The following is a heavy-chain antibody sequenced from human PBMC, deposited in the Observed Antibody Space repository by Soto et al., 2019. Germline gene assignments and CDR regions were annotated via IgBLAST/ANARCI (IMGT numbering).Heavy chain of an antibody. Sequence: SETLSLTCSVSGSYITSGDYHWTWIRQAPRKGLEWIGYTSHSETTYYGPALKNRIIISSDFSMNQFSLRLNSVTAADTAVYFCAGFGVGDRDDKWGQGTLVTVSS. CDR3: AGFGVGDRDDK. V-gene: IGHV4-30-4*01. CDR1: GSYITSGDYH. D-gene: IGHD2-8*01. CDR2: TSHSETT. J-gene: IGHJ4*02.